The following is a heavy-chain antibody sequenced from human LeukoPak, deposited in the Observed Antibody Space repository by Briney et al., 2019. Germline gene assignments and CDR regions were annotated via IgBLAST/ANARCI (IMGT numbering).Heavy chain of an antibody. D-gene: IGHD6-13*01. Sequence: SETLSLTCTVSGYSISSGYYWGWIRQPPGKGLEWIGSIYHSGSTYYNPSLKSRVTISVDTSKNQFSLKLSSVTAADTAVYYCARDVVAAAGSWDYWGQGTLVTVSS. CDR1: GYSISSGYY. V-gene: IGHV4-38-2*02. CDR3: ARDVVAAAGSWDY. J-gene: IGHJ4*02. CDR2: IYHSGST.